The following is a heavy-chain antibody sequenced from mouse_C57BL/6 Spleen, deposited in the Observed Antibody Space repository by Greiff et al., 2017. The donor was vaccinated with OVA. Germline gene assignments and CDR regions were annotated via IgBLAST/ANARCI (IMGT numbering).Heavy chain of an antibody. CDR3: ARWGGTGFAY. CDR1: GYTFTSYW. CDR2: IYPSDSET. Sequence: VQLQQPGAELVRPGSSVKLSCKASGYTFTSYWMDWVKQRPGQGLEWIGNIYPSDSETHYNQKFKDKATLTVDKSSSTAYMQLSSLTSEDSAVYYCARWGGTGFAYWGQGTLVTVSA. V-gene: IGHV1-61*01. J-gene: IGHJ3*01.